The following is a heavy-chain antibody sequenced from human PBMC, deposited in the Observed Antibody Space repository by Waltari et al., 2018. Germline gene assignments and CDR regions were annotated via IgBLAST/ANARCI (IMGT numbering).Heavy chain of an antibody. Sequence: QVQVVESGGGVFQPGGSLRLSCATSGFTFSTYGMHWVRQAPGKGMEWVAFRRYDRSKKYYADSVKGRFTISRDNSKNTMYVQMSSLRADDTAVYYCARGRSNSQGDAFDIWGQGTMVTVSS. J-gene: IGHJ3*02. CDR3: ARGRSNSQGDAFDI. D-gene: IGHD1-26*01. V-gene: IGHV3-30*02. CDR1: GFTFSTYG. CDR2: RRYDRSKK.